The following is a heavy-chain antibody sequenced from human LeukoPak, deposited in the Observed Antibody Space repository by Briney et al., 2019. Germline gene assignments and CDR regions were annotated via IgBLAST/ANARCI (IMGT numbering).Heavy chain of an antibody. CDR3: ARDPAYSGYDRYNWFDP. Sequence: GGSLRLSCAASGFTLSSYWMHWVRQAPGKGLLWVSRINSDGSSTSYADSVKGRFTISRDNAKNTLYLQMNSLRAEDTAVYYCARDPAYSGYDRYNWFDPWGQGTLVTVSS. V-gene: IGHV3-74*01. CDR1: GFTLSSYW. J-gene: IGHJ5*02. CDR2: INSDGSST. D-gene: IGHD5-12*01.